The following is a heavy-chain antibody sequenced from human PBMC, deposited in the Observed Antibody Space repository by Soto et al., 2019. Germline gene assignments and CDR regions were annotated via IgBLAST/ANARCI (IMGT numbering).Heavy chain of an antibody. CDR2: ISSSSSYI. Sequence: GGSLRLSCAASGFTFSSYSMNWVRQAPGKGLEWVSSISSSSSYIYYADSVKGRFTISRDNAKNSLYLQMNSLRAEDTAVYYCARDLRQYYDSSGSTEVPDYWGQGTLVTVSS. J-gene: IGHJ4*02. CDR3: ARDLRQYYDSSGSTEVPDY. V-gene: IGHV3-21*01. D-gene: IGHD3-22*01. CDR1: GFTFSSYS.